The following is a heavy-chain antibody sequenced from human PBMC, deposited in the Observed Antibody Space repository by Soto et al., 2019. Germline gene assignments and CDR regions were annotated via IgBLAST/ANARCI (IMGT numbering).Heavy chain of an antibody. V-gene: IGHV1-18*01. Sequence: ASVKVSCKASGYTFTSYGISWVRQAPGQGLEWMGWISAYNGNTNYAQKLQGRVTMTTDTSTSTAYMELRSLRSDDTAVYYCGREGGYGDYEVDAFDIWGQGTMVTVSS. CDR1: GYTFTSYG. CDR2: ISAYNGNT. J-gene: IGHJ3*02. CDR3: GREGGYGDYEVDAFDI. D-gene: IGHD4-17*01.